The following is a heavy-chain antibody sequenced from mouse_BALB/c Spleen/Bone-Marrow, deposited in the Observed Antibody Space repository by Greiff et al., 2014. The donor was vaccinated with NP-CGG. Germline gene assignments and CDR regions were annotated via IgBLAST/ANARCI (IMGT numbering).Heavy chain of an antibody. V-gene: IGHV1-37*01. CDR1: GYSFTGFF. CDR2: INPYSGDT. J-gene: IGHJ1*01. Sequence: DVKLQESGPELVKPGASVKISCKASGYSFTGFFMNWVKQSHGKSLEWIGRINPYSGDTFYNQKFKDKATLTVDKSSNTAHMELLSLTSEDSAVYYCGRRDSSCHWYFDVWGAGTTVTVSS. D-gene: IGHD1-1*01. CDR3: GRRDSSCHWYFDV.